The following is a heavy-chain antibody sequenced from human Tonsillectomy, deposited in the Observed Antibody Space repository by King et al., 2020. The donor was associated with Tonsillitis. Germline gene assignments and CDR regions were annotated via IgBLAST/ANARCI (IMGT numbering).Heavy chain of an antibody. V-gene: IGHV3-43*01. CDR2: ISWDGSST. Sequence: DVQLVESGGVVVQPGGSLRLSCAASGSTFDDYTMHWVRQAPGKGLEWVSLISWDGSSTYYADSVKGRFTISRDNSKNSLYLQMNSLRTEDTALYYCAKDVVRDYIWGGYPDYCGQGDLVTLSP. D-gene: IGHD3-16*01. CDR1: GSTFDDYT. J-gene: IGHJ4*02. CDR3: AKDVVRDYIWGGYPDY.